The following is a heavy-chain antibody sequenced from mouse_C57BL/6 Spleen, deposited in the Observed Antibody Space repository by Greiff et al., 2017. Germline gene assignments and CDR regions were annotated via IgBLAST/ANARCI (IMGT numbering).Heavy chain of an antibody. V-gene: IGHV1-64*01. J-gene: IGHJ4*01. D-gene: IGHD1-1*01. CDR3: ARGLLREPYAMDY. CDR1: GYTFTSSW. CDR2: IHPNSGST. Sequence: VQLQQPGAELVKPGASVKLSCKASGYTFTSSWMHWVKQRPGQGLEWIGMIHPNSGSTNYNEKFKSKATLTVDKSSSTAYMQLSSLTSEDSAVYYCARGLLREPYAMDYWGQGTSVTVSS.